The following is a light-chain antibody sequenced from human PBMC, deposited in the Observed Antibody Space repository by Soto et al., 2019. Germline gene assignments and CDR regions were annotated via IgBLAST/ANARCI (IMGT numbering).Light chain of an antibody. Sequence: DLQMTQSPPSLSASVGDRDTITCRASQGIGNSLAWYQQKPGTVPKLLIYSASTLQSGVPSRFSGSGSGTDFTLTISSLQPEDVAAYYCQKYNTVPATFGQGTRLEIK. CDR1: QGIGNS. J-gene: IGKJ5*01. CDR2: SAS. CDR3: QKYNTVPAT. V-gene: IGKV1-27*01.